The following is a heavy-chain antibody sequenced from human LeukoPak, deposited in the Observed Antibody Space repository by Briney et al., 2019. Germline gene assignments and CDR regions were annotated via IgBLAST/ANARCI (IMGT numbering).Heavy chain of an antibody. CDR1: EYTFTDYY. CDR2: INPNSGDT. CDR3: ARDAWLVGTTNLYYFDY. J-gene: IGHJ4*02. Sequence: ASVKVSCKASEYTFTDYYMHWVRQAPGQGLEWLGWINPNSGDTNYAQKFQGRVTMTRDPSISTAYMALTRLRSDDTAVYYCARDAWLVGTTNLYYFDYWGQGTLVTVSS. V-gene: IGHV1-2*02. D-gene: IGHD1-26*01.